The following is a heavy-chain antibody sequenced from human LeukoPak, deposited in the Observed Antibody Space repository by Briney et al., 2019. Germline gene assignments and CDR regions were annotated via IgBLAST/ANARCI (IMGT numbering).Heavy chain of an antibody. CDR1: GYTFTSYY. CDR2: INGGNGNT. Sequence: VASVKVSCKASGYTFTSYYMHWVRQAPGQRLEWMGWINGGNGNTKYSQEFQGRVTITRDTSASTAYMELSSLRSEDMAVYYCARALMHYDFWSGDDEIYYMDVWGKGTTVTVSS. D-gene: IGHD3-3*01. V-gene: IGHV1-3*03. CDR3: ARALMHYDFWSGDDEIYYMDV. J-gene: IGHJ6*03.